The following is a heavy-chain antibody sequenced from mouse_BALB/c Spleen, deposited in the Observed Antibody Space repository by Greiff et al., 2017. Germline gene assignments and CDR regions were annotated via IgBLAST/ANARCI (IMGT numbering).Heavy chain of an antibody. V-gene: IGHV1-9*01. CDR1: GYTFSSYW. J-gene: IGHJ4*01. CDR3: ARGGGLGAMDY. Sequence: QVQLQQSGAELMKPGASVKISCKATGYTFSSYWIEWVKQRPGHGLEWIGEILPGSGSTNYNEKFKGKATFTADTSSNTAYMQLSSLTSEDSAVYYCARGGGLGAMDYWGQGTSVTVAS. D-gene: IGHD1-1*02. CDR2: ILPGSGST.